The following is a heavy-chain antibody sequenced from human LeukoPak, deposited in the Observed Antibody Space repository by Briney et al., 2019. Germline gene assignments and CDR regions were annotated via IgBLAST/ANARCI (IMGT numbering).Heavy chain of an antibody. Sequence: PGGSLRLSCAASGFTFSSYALSWVRQAPGKGLEWVSGISGSGGTTYYADSVKGRLTISRGNSKNTVYLQMNSLRAEDTAVYYCAKGIQLWLHSIDYWGQGTLVTVSS. CDR3: AKGIQLWLHSIDY. CDR1: GFTFSSYA. CDR2: ISGSGGTT. D-gene: IGHD5-18*01. V-gene: IGHV3-23*01. J-gene: IGHJ4*02.